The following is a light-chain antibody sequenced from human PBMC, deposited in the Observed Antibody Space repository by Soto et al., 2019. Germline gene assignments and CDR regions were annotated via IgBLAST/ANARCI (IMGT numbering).Light chain of an antibody. CDR1: QSVSRNY. V-gene: IGKV3-20*01. CDR2: DAS. Sequence: EIVLTQSPGTLSLSPGERASLSCRASQSVSRNYVAWYHYKPGQAPRLLIYDASTRATGIPDRFSGSWSGADFTLTISRLEPEEFAVYFCQQYGRTPLTFGGGSKVEIK. J-gene: IGKJ4*01. CDR3: QQYGRTPLT.